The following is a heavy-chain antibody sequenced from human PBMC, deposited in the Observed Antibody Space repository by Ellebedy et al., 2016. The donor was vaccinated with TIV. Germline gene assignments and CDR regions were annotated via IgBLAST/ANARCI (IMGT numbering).Heavy chain of an antibody. CDR2: ISGSGGST. V-gene: IGHV3-23*01. J-gene: IGHJ4*02. CDR3: AGGDGYNYRFDY. CDR1: GFTFSSYA. D-gene: IGHD5-24*01. Sequence: GESLKISXAASGFTFSSYAMSWVRQAPGKGLEWVSAISGSGGSTYYADSVKGRFTISRDNSKNTLYLQMNSLRAEDTAVYYCAGGDGYNYRFDYWGQGTLVTVSS.